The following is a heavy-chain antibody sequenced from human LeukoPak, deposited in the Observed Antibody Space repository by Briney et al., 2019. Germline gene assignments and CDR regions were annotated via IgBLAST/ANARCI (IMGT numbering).Heavy chain of an antibody. D-gene: IGHD6-6*01. J-gene: IGHJ6*03. Sequence: SETLSLTCTVSGGSISSYYWSWIRQPPGKGLEWIGDIYYRGSTNYNPSLKSRVTILVDTSKNQFSLKLSSVTAADTAVYYCARDGPIAGRSVSLHNDYYYMDVWGNGTTVTVSS. CDR3: ARDGPIAGRSVSLHNDYYYMDV. V-gene: IGHV4-59*01. CDR1: GGSISSYY. CDR2: IYYRGST.